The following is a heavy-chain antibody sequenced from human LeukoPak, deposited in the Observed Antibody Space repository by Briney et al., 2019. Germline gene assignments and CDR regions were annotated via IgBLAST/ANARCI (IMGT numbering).Heavy chain of an antibody. V-gene: IGHV4-39*01. J-gene: IGHJ4*02. CDR1: GGSISSNIYY. D-gene: IGHD3-9*01. CDR2: IYYSGNT. Sequence: PSETLSLTCTVSGGSISSNIYYWGWIRQPPGKGLEWIGSIYYSGNTYYNPSLKSRVTISVDTSKNEFSLKLSSVTAADTAVYYCAMSDILTGYVLFDYWGQGTVVAVSS. CDR3: AMSDILTGYVLFDY.